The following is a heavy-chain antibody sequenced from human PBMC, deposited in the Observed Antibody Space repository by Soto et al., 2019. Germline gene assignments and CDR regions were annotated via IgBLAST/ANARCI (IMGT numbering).Heavy chain of an antibody. V-gene: IGHV1-46*01. CDR1: GYTFTSYY. D-gene: IGHD3-22*01. Sequence: ASVKVSCKASGYTFTSYYMHWVRQAPGQGLEWMGIINPSGGSTSYAQKFQGRVTMTRDTSTSTVYMELSNLRSEDTAVYYCARGFYYDSSGYYSHFDYWGQGTLVTVSS. CDR2: INPSGGST. CDR3: ARGFYYDSSGYYSHFDY. J-gene: IGHJ4*02.